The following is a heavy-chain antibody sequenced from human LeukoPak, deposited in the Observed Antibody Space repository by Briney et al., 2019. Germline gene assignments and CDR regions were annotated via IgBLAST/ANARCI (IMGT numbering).Heavy chain of an antibody. CDR2: ISSSGSTI. J-gene: IGHJ4*02. CDR3: VRGQVVRLLLAPLDY. V-gene: IGHV3-11*01. CDR1: GFTFSDYY. Sequence: GGSLRLSCAASGFTFSDYYMSWIRQAPGKGLEWVSYISSSGSTIYYADSVKGRFTISRDNAKNSLYLQMNSLRAEDTAVYYCVRGQVVRLLLAPLDYWGQGTLVTVSS. D-gene: IGHD2-15*01.